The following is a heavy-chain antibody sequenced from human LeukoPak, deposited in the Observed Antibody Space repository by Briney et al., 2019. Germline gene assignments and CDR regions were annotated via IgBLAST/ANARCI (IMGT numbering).Heavy chain of an antibody. CDR2: IRSEGYGGTT. CDR1: GFNLGDYA. J-gene: IGHJ4*02. V-gene: IGHV3-49*04. Sequence: GGSLRLACTASGFNLGDYAMNWVRQAPGKGLEWVGFIRSEGYGGTTVYAASVQGRFSISRDDSKSIVYLQMNSLQTEDTAVYFCTREAFDNSGYYTLVFDFWGQGTLVAVSS. CDR3: TREAFDNSGYYTLVFDF. D-gene: IGHD3-22*01.